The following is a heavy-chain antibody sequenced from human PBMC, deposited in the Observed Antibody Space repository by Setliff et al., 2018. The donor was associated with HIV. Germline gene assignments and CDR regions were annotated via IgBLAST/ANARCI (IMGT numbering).Heavy chain of an antibody. D-gene: IGHD3-10*01. CDR2: IRSEEYGGTS. CDR1: GFDLGDYA. Sequence: GGSLRLSCAGVGFDLGDYAVTWVRQAPGKGLEWVSFIRSEEYGGTSAFAASVKGRFTISRDDTRGIAYLQMNSLKTEDTAVYYCATGPGRSRTPLEFSGPWGQGTLVTVSS. V-gene: IGHV3-49*04. CDR3: ATGPGRSRTPLEFSGP. J-gene: IGHJ5*02.